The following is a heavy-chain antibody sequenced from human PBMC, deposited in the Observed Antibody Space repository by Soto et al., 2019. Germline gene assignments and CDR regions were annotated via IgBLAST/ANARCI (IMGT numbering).Heavy chain of an antibody. CDR2: FSSTAAST. CDR1: GFTFSSYA. CDR3: AKVDGRGGMDV. J-gene: IGHJ6*02. V-gene: IGHV3-23*01. Sequence: GGSLRLSCAASGFTFSSYAMSLDRQAPGKGLECVSRFSSTAASTYDADSVKGQFTISRDNSNNTLYLQMNSLRAEDTAIYYCAKVDGRGGMDVWGQGTTVTVSS.